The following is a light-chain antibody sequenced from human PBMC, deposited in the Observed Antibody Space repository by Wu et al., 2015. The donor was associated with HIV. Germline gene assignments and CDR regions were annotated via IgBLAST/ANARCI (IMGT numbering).Light chain of an antibody. CDR1: QNIISF. Sequence: DTQMTQSPSSLSASVGDSVTITCRASQNIISFLNWYQQKPGKAPELLIYASSYLRSGVPSRFSGSGSGTDFSLTISSLQAEDVATYYCQQSHSIPRTFGQGTKVEIK. CDR3: QQSHSIPRT. J-gene: IGKJ1*01. V-gene: IGKV1-39*01. CDR2: ASS.